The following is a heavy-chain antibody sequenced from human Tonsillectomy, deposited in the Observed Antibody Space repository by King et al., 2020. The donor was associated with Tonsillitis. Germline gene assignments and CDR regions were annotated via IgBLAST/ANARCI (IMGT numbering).Heavy chain of an antibody. CDR1: GFTFSSYR. CDR2: ISSGSSYI. CDR3: AREPQGYGSLTGYS. Sequence: VQLVESGGGLVKPGGSLRLSCAASGFTFSSYRMNWVRQAPGKGLEWVSSISSGSSYIHYADSVKGRFTMSRDNAKNSLYLQMNSLRAEDTALYYCAREPQGYGSLTGYSWGQGTTVTVSS. V-gene: IGHV3-21*01. J-gene: IGHJ6*02. D-gene: IGHD3-9*01.